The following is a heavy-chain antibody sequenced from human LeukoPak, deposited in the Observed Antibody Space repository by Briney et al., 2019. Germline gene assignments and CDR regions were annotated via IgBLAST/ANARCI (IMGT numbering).Heavy chain of an antibody. D-gene: IGHD5-24*01. J-gene: IGHJ6*02. CDR1: GYTFTSYD. CDR2: MNPNSGNT. V-gene: IGHV1-8*03. Sequence: ASVKVSCKASGYTFTSYDINWVRQATGQGLEWMGWMNPNSGNTGYAQKFQGRVTITRNTSISTAYMELSSLRSEDTAVYYCADGGRDGYNPRDYYYGMDVWGQGTTVTVSS. CDR3: ADGGRDGYNPRDYYYGMDV.